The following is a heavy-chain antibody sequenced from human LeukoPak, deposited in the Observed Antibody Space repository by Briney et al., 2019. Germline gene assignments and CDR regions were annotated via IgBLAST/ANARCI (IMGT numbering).Heavy chain of an antibody. CDR3: ARPRIAAAGTNYYYGMDV. V-gene: IGHV3-66*02. CDR1: GFTVSSNY. J-gene: IGHJ6*02. D-gene: IGHD6-13*01. CDR2: IYSGGST. Sequence: GGPLRLSCAASGFTVSSNYMSWVRQAPGKGLEWVSVIYSGGSTYYADSVKGRFTISRDNSKNTLYLQMNSLRAEDTAVYYCARPRIAAAGTNYYYGMDVWGQGTTVTVSS.